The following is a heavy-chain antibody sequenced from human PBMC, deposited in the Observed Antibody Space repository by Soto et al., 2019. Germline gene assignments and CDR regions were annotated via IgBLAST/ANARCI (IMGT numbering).Heavy chain of an antibody. Sequence: SETLSLTCTVSGDSISSSSYFWGWIRQPPGKGLEWIGYIYYSGTAYYNPSLKSRVTISVDTSKNQFSLKLSSVTAADTAVYYCARSFGSGSYNPWGQGSLVTV. CDR3: ARSFGSGSYNP. V-gene: IGHV4-39*01. CDR2: IYYSGTA. D-gene: IGHD3-10*01. J-gene: IGHJ5*02. CDR1: GDSISSSSYF.